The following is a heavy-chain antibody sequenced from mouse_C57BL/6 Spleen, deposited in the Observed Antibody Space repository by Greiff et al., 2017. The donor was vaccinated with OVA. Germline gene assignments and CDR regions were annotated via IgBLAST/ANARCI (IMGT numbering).Heavy chain of an antibody. D-gene: IGHD1-1*01. CDR3: AIYYYGSFYAMDY. CDR2: IYPRDGST. CDR1: GYTFTSYD. V-gene: IGHV1-85*01. J-gene: IGHJ4*01. Sequence: LEESGPELVKPGASVKLSCKASGYTFTSYDITWVKQRPGQGLEWIGWIYPRDGSTKYNEKFKGQATLTVDTSSSTSYMELHSLTSEDTAVYFCAIYYYGSFYAMDYWGQGTSVTVSS.